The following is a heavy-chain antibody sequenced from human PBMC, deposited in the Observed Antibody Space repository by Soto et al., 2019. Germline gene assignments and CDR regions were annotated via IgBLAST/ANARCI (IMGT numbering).Heavy chain of an antibody. CDR1: GFTFSSYA. CDR2: ISYDGSNK. D-gene: IGHD6-13*01. J-gene: IGHJ6*02. V-gene: IGHV3-30-3*01. Sequence: AGGSLRLSCAASGFTFSSYAMHWVRQAPGKGLEWVAVISYDGSNKYYADSVKGRFTISRDNSKNTLYLQMNSLRAEDTAVYYCARDRREGSAAGHYYYYGMDVWGQGTTVTVSS. CDR3: ARDRREGSAAGHYYYYGMDV.